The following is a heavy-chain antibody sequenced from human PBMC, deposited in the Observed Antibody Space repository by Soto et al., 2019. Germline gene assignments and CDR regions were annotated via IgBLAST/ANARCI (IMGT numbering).Heavy chain of an antibody. D-gene: IGHD4-17*01. CDR3: ARDRDGDERMPYYYGIDV. V-gene: IGHV3-33*01. Sequence: QVQLVESGGGVVQPGRSLRLSCAASGFTFSSYGMHWVRQAPGKGLEWVAVIWYDGSNKYYADSVKGRFTISRDNSKNTLYLQMNSLRAEDTAVYYCARDRDGDERMPYYYGIDVWGQGTTVTVSS. J-gene: IGHJ6*02. CDR2: IWYDGSNK. CDR1: GFTFSSYG.